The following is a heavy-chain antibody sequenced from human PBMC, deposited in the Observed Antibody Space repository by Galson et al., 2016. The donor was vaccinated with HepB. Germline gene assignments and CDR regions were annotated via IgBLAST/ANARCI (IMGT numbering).Heavy chain of an antibody. J-gene: IGHJ4*02. CDR1: GFSFRSYG. CDR3: ARGPLFYLDY. Sequence: SLRLSCAASGFSFRSYGMNWVHQAPGKGLEWLSYISFSSTNVHNADSVKGRFSISRDNAKNSLYLQLNSLRLEDTAVYYCARGPLFYLDYWGQGVLVTVSS. V-gene: IGHV3-48*01. CDR2: ISFSSTNV.